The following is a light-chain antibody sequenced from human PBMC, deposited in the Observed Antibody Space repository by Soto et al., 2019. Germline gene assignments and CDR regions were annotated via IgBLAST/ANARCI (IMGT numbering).Light chain of an antibody. CDR2: GAS. CDR3: QQYGSSPLT. CDR1: QSVSSSY. V-gene: IGKV3-20*01. J-gene: IGKJ4*01. Sequence: EIVLTQSPGTLPLSPGERATLSCRASQSVSSSYLAWYQQKPGQAPRLLIYGASSRATGIPDRFSGSGSGTDFSLTISRLESEDLAVYYCQQYGSSPLTFGGGTKVAIK.